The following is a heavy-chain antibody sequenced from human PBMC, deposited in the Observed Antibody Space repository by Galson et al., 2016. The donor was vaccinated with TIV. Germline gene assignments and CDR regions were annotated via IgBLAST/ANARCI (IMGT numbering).Heavy chain of an antibody. V-gene: IGHV3-30-3*01. D-gene: IGHD3-10*01. CDR2: ASGDGSNK. CDR1: GFTFTRYT. Sequence: SLRLSCAVSGFTFTRYTMHWVRQAPGKGLEWVAVASGDGSNKYYAESVKGRFTISRDNSKNTLYLQMKSLRAEDTAVYYCARGFWGWVERVNGCDFDDWGQGTMVTVSS. J-gene: IGHJ4*02. CDR3: ARGFWGWVERVNGCDFDD.